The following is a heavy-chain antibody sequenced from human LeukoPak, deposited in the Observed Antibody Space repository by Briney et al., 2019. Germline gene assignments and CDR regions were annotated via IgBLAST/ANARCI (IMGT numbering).Heavy chain of an antibody. CDR3: AGFGESDTY. D-gene: IGHD3-10*01. V-gene: IGHV4-39*07. J-gene: IGHJ4*02. Sequence: SETLSLTCTVSGGSISSSSYYWGWIRQPPGKGLEWIGSIYYSGSTYYNPSLKSRVTISVDTSKNQFSLKLSSVTAADAAVYYCAGFGESDTYWGQGTLVTVSS. CDR2: IYYSGST. CDR1: GGSISSSSYY.